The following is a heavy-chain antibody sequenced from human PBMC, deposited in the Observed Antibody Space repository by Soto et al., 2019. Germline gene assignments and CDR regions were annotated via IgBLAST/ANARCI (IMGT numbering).Heavy chain of an antibody. CDR1: RXTFSNYD. CDR3: ARNRYSSSWYSAAFDI. CDR2: ISGSGGTI. J-gene: IGHJ3*02. D-gene: IGHD6-13*01. Sequence: GSLKLSCAASRXTFSNYDMNWVRQAPGRGVEWVSFISGSGGTIYHADAVKGIFTISRDNAKNSLYLQMNSLRTEDTAVYYCARNRYSSSWYSAAFDIWGQGKMVTVS. V-gene: IGHV3-48*03.